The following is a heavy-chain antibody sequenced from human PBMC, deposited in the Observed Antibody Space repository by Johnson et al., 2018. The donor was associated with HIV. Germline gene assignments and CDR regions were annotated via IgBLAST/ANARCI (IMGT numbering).Heavy chain of an antibody. CDR3: AKTYYDFWSGYFGAFDI. V-gene: IGHV3-30*18. CDR2: ISYDGNNK. J-gene: IGHJ3*02. D-gene: IGHD3-3*01. CDR1: GFTFSSYG. Sequence: QVQLVESGGGVVQPGRSLRLSCAASGFTFSSYGMHWVRQAPGKGLEWVAVISYDGNNKYYADSAKGRFTISRDHSKNTLYLQMNSLRAEDTALYYCAKTYYDFWSGYFGAFDIWGQGTMVTVSS.